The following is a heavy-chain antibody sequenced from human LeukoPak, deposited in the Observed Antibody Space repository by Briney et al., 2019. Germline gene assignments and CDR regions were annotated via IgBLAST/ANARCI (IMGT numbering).Heavy chain of an antibody. V-gene: IGHV4-59*01. CDR1: GGSISSYY. CDR2: IYYSGST. CDR3: ARYLREPYYDFWSGPSPSAAFDI. J-gene: IGHJ3*02. D-gene: IGHD3-3*01. Sequence: SETLSLTCTVSGGSISSYYWSWIRQPPGKGLEWIGYIYYSGSTNYNPSLKSRVTISVDTSKNQFSLKLSSVTAADTAVYYCARYLREPYYDFWSGPSPSAAFDIWGQGTMVTVSS.